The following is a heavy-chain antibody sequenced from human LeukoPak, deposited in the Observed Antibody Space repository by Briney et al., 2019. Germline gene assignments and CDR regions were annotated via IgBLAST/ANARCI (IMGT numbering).Heavy chain of an antibody. Sequence: SVKVSCKASGGTFSSYAISWVRQAPGQGLEWMGGIIPIFGTANYAQKFQGRVTITADESTSTAYMELSSLRSEDTAVYYCAREEMATIMTPYYFDYWGQGTLVTVSS. D-gene: IGHD5-24*01. J-gene: IGHJ4*02. V-gene: IGHV1-69*13. CDR1: GGTFSSYA. CDR3: AREEMATIMTPYYFDY. CDR2: IIPIFGTA.